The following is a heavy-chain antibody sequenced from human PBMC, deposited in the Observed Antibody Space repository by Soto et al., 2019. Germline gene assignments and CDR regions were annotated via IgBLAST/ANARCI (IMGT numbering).Heavy chain of an antibody. CDR1: GFTFSSFA. CDR3: ARRRDASGSYFDS. J-gene: IGHJ4*02. D-gene: IGHD3-10*01. V-gene: IGHV3-23*01. CDR2: INDSGGST. Sequence: SCAASGFTFSSFAMSWVRQAPGKGLEWVSAINDSGGSTYSADSVKGRFTISRDNSKNTLYLQMNSLRADDTAVYYCARRRDASGSYFDSWSQGTLVTVSS.